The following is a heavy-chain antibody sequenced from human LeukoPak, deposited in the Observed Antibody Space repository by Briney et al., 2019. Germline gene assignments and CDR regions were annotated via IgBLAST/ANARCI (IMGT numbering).Heavy chain of an antibody. J-gene: IGHJ4*02. D-gene: IGHD6-19*01. CDR3: ARWGSGWYYFDY. V-gene: IGHV4-34*01. Sequence: PSETLSLTCAVYGGSFSGYYWSWIRQPPGKGLEWIGEINHSGSTNYNPSLKSRVTISVDTSKYQFSLKLSSVTAADTAVYYCARWGSGWYYFDYWGQGTLVTVSS. CDR2: INHSGST. CDR1: GGSFSGYY.